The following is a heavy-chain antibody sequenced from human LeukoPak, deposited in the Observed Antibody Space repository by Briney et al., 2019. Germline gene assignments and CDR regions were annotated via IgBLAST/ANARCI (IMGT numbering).Heavy chain of an antibody. CDR1: GFTFSDYS. Sequence: GGSLRLSCAASGFTFSDYSMNWVHQAPGKGLEWVSSISSTSSYIYYADSVKGRFTISRDNAKNSLYLQMNSLRAEDTAVYYCARGPAITIFGVVPTFDYWGQGTPVTVSS. CDR3: ARGPAITIFGVVPTFDY. D-gene: IGHD3-3*01. CDR2: ISSTSSYI. V-gene: IGHV3-21*01. J-gene: IGHJ4*02.